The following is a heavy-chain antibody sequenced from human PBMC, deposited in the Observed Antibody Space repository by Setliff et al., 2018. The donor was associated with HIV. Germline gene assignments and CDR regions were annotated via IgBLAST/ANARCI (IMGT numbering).Heavy chain of an antibody. V-gene: IGHV4-59*11. CDR2: VYYSGST. CDR3: ARDISEGFFLERASEH. D-gene: IGHD3-3*01. Sequence: SETLSLTCTVSGGSMTTHFWSWIRQPPGKGLEWIGSVYYSGSTNYNPSLKSRVTISLDTSENQFSLNLNSVTAADTAVYYCARDISEGFFLERASEHWSQGTLVTVSS. CDR1: GGSMTTHF. J-gene: IGHJ1*01.